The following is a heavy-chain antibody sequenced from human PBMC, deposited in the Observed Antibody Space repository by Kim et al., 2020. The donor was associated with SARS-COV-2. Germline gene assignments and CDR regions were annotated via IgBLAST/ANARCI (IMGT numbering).Heavy chain of an antibody. V-gene: IGHV4-39*07. CDR3: ARDLYGSGSYYYYYGMDA. CDR2: IYYSGST. D-gene: IGHD3-10*01. Sequence: SETLSLTCTVSGGSISSSSYYWGWIRQPPGKGLEWIGSIYYSGSTYYNPSLKSRVTISVDTSKNQFSLKLSSVTAADTAVYYCARDLYGSGSYYYYYGMDAWGQGTTVTVSS. CDR1: GGSISSSSYY. J-gene: IGHJ6*02.